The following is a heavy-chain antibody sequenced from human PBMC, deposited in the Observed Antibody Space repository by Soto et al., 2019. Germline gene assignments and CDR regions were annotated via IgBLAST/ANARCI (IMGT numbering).Heavy chain of an antibody. CDR1: GFTFSSYA. D-gene: IGHD5-12*01. CDR3: ARHRGYDSFPPYYYYYMDV. V-gene: IGHV3-30-3*01. J-gene: IGHJ6*03. CDR2: ISYDGSNK. Sequence: GGSLRLSCAASGFTFSSYAMHWVRQAPGKGLEWVAVISYDGSNKYYADSVKGRFTISRDNSKNTLYLQMNSLRAEDTAVYYCARHRGYDSFPPYYYYYMDVWGKGTTVTVSS.